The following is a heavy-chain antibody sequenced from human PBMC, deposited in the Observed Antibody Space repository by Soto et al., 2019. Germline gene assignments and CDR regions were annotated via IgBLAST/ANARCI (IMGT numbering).Heavy chain of an antibody. CDR2: ISSGGRTI. CDR3: ARRTGRGDFDY. J-gene: IGHJ4*02. Sequence: EVRLVASGGGLVQPGGCLRLSCAASAFTFCGAQTTGVRQAPGEGREWISYISSGGRTIYTADSAKGRFTISRDNAKNSLSLQMDSLRAEGTAVYYCARRTGRGDFDYWGQGTLVTVSS. D-gene: IGHD3-10*01. V-gene: IGHV3-48*01. CDR1: AFTFCGAQ.